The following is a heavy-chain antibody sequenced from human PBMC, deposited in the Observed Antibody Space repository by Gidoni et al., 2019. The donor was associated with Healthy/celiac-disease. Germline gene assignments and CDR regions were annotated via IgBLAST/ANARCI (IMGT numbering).Heavy chain of an antibody. CDR3: ARGRGRKQKPPGY. CDR1: GWSFSGYY. Sequence: QVPLPQWVAGLFTPSATLSLTCAFSGWSFSGYYWSLILQHPGKGLEWIGEINHSGSTNYNPSLKRRVTISVDTSKNQFSLKLSSVTDADTAVYYCARGRGRKQKPPGYWGQGTLVTVSS. CDR2: INHSGST. J-gene: IGHJ4*02. V-gene: IGHV4-34*01. D-gene: IGHD6-13*01.